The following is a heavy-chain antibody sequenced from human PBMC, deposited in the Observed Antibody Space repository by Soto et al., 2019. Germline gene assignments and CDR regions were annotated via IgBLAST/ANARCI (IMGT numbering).Heavy chain of an antibody. J-gene: IGHJ6*02. CDR1: GGTFSSYA. Sequence: QVQLVQSGAEVKKPGSSVKVSCKASGGTFSSYAISWVRQAPGQGLEWMGGIIPIFGTANYAQKFQGRVTITADESTSTAYRELSSLRSEDTAVYYCARDRGTAAGTGYYYGMDVWGQGTTFTVSS. CDR2: IIPIFGTA. CDR3: ARDRGTAAGTGYYYGMDV. D-gene: IGHD6-13*01. V-gene: IGHV1-69*01.